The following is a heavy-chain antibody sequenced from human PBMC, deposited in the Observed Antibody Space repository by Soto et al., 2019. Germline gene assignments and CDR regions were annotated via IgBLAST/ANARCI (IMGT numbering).Heavy chain of an antibody. J-gene: IGHJ6*02. D-gene: IGHD3-10*01. CDR1: GGTFSSYA. Sequence: SVKVSCKASGGTFSSYAISWVRQAPGQGLEWMGGIIPIGATANYAQKFQGRVTITADESTSTAYMELGSLRSEDTAVYYCARDLLGFGYTYADVWGQGTTVTVSS. CDR2: IIPIGATA. CDR3: ARDLLGFGYTYADV. V-gene: IGHV1-69*13.